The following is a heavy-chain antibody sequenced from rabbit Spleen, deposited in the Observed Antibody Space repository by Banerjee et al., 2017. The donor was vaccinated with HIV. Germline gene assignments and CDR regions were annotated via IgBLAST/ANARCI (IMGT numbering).Heavy chain of an antibody. J-gene: IGHJ6*01. CDR2: IACSSSGFT. V-gene: IGHV1S40*01. CDR3: ARDSGSSFSSYGMDL. CDR1: GFSFSSSDY. D-gene: IGHD8-1*01. Sequence: QSLEESGGDLVKPGASLTLTCTASGFSFSSSDYMCWVRQAPGKGLEWISCIACSSSGFTYYATWAKGRFTCSKTSSTTVTLQGTSLTVADTATYFCARDSGSSFSSYGMDLWGPGTLVTVS.